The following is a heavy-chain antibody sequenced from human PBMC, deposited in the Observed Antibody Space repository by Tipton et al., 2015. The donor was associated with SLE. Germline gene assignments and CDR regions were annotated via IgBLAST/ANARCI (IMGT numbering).Heavy chain of an antibody. CDR2: IKQDGSEK. CDR3: ARIYCIGGNCYYFDY. D-gene: IGHD2-15*01. J-gene: IGHJ4*02. V-gene: IGHV3-7*01. Sequence: GSLRLSCAASGFTFRSYWMSWVRQAPGKGLEWAANIKQDGSEKYYVDSVKGRFSISRDNAKNSLYLQMNSLRAVDTAVYYCARIYCIGGNCYYFDYLGQGTLVTVSS. CDR1: GFTFRSYW.